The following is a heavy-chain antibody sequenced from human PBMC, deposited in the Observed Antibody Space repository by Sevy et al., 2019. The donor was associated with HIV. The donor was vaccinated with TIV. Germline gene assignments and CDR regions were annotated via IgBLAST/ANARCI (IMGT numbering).Heavy chain of an antibody. CDR1: GYSSTNYW. Sequence: GESLKISCKGSGYSSTNYWIGWVRQMPGKGLEWTGIIYFGDSDTRYSPSFRGQVTMSADKSINTAYVQWSSLKASDTAMYYCARHRRDGYNTGAFDIWGQGTMVTVSS. CDR3: ARHRRDGYNTGAFDI. V-gene: IGHV5-51*01. CDR2: IYFGDSDT. D-gene: IGHD5-12*01. J-gene: IGHJ3*02.